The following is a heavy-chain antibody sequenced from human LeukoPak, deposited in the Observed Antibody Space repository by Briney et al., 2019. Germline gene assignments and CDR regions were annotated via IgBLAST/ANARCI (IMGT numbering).Heavy chain of an antibody. D-gene: IGHD3-10*01. V-gene: IGHV4-34*01. CDR3: ARGRASGWGSYWGYCFDY. CDR2: INHSGST. J-gene: IGHJ4*02. CDR1: GGAFSGYY. Sequence: SETLSLTCAVYGGAFSGYYWSCIRQPPGKGREWRGEINHSGSTNYNPPPKRQVTISVDTSKNQVSLKLSSVTAAGTAVYYCARGRASGWGSYWGYCFDYWGQGTLVTVS.